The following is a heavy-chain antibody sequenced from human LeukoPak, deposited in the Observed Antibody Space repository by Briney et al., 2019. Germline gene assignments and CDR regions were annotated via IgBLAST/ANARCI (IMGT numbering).Heavy chain of an antibody. CDR1: GASITSYY. CDR3: ARLSADSSSSRGFDY. J-gene: IGHJ4*02. Sequence: SETLSFTCTVSGASITSYYWTWIRQPAGKGLEWLGRIYTSGSTNYSPSLKNRVTMSVDTSKNQFSLKLSSVTAADTAVYYCARLSADSSSSRGFDYWGQGTLVTVSS. CDR2: IYTSGST. V-gene: IGHV4-4*07. D-gene: IGHD2-2*01.